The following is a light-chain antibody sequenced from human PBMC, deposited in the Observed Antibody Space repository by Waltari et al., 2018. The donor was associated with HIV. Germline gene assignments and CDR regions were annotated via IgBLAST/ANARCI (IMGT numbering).Light chain of an antibody. CDR2: ATS. Sequence: DIQMTQSPSSLSVSVGDRVTITCRASQGIRSWLAWYQQKPGKAPQLLIYATSSLQSGVPSRFSGSGSGTDFTLTISSLQPEDFATYYCQQTNSFPYTFGQGTKLEIK. J-gene: IGKJ2*01. CDR1: QGIRSW. CDR3: QQTNSFPYT. V-gene: IGKV1-12*01.